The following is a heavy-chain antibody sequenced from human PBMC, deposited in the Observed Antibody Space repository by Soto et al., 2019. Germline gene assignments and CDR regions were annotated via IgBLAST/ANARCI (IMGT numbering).Heavy chain of an antibody. Sequence: EASVKVSCTASGYTFTSYDSNWVRQATGQGLEWMGWMNPNSGNTGYAQKFQGRVTMTRNTSISTAYMELSSLRSEDTAVYYCARRGYSSSWYYYYYYGMDVWGQGTTVTVSS. CDR2: MNPNSGNT. D-gene: IGHD6-13*01. J-gene: IGHJ6*02. V-gene: IGHV1-8*01. CDR1: GYTFTSYD. CDR3: ARRGYSSSWYYYYYYGMDV.